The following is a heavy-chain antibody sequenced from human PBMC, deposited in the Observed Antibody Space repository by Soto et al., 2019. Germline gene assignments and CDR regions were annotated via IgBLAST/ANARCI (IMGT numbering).Heavy chain of an antibody. D-gene: IGHD3-3*01. Sequence: SETLSLTCTVSGYSISSGYYWGWIRQPPGKGLEWIGSIYHSGSTYYNPSLKSRVTISVDTSKNQFSLKLSSVTAADTAVYYCARPHDFWSGYDAFDIWGQGTMVTVSS. J-gene: IGHJ3*02. CDR2: IYHSGST. V-gene: IGHV4-38-2*02. CDR1: GYSISSGYY. CDR3: ARPHDFWSGYDAFDI.